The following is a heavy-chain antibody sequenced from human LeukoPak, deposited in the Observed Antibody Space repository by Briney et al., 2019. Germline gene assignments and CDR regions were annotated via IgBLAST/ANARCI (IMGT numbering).Heavy chain of an antibody. J-gene: IGHJ4*02. V-gene: IGHV1-18*01. Sequence: ASVKVSCKASGYTFTSYGISWVRQAPGQGLEWMGWISAYNGNTNYAQKLQGRVTMTTGTSTSTAYMELRSLRSDDTAVYYCARQQFGWELLSNGLNYFDYWGQGTLVTVSS. CDR3: ARQQFGWELLSNGLNYFDY. D-gene: IGHD1-26*01. CDR1: GYTFTSYG. CDR2: ISAYNGNT.